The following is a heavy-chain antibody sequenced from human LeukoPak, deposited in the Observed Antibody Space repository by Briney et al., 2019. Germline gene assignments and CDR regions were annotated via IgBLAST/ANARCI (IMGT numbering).Heavy chain of an antibody. CDR1: GFIFGSFG. CDR2: IQDDESNK. D-gene: IGHD2-15*01. J-gene: IGHJ6*03. Sequence: GGSLRLSCAASGFIFGSFGMHWVREAPGKGLECVAFIQDDESNKFYADSVKGRFTISRDNSKNTLFLQMNSLRPEDTALYYCAKQMVERPHYYYMDVWGKGTTVTVSS. CDR3: AKQMVERPHYYYMDV. V-gene: IGHV3-30*02.